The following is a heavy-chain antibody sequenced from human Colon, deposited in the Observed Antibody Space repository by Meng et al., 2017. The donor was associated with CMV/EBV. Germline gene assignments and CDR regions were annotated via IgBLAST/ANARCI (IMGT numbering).Heavy chain of an antibody. V-gene: IGHV3-7*01. CDR3: ARENTAVPGGDS. J-gene: IGHJ4*02. CDR1: GFTFSNFW. D-gene: IGHD6-19*01. CDR2: IKHDGSAM. Sequence: GGSLRLSCAASGFTFSNFWMNWVRQAPGKGLEWVANIKHDGSAMYYVDSVKGRFTISRDNAKNSLYLQMNSLRVEDTALYFCARENTAVPGGDSWGQGTLVTVSS.